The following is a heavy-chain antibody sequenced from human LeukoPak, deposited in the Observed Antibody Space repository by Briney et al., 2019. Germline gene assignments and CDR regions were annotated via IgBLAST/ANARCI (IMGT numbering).Heavy chain of an antibody. CDR3: AKSWGSPSPYYNSMDV. D-gene: IGHD3-16*01. CDR2: ISGSGGST. CDR1: GFTFSSYA. J-gene: IGHJ6*03. V-gene: IGHV3-23*01. Sequence: GGSLRLSCAASGFTFSSYAMSWVRQAPGKGLEWVSAISGSGGSTYYADSVKGRFTISRDNSKNTLSLQMNGLRPEDTAVYYCAKSWGSPSPYYNSMDVGGKGTTVPVSS.